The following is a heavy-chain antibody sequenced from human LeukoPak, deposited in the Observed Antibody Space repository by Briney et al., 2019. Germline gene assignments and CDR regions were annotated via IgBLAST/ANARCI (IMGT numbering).Heavy chain of an antibody. V-gene: IGHV1-69*13. Sequence: SVKVSCKASGGTFSSYAISWVRQAPGQGLEWMGGIIPIFGTANYAQKFQGRVTITADESTSTACMELSSLRSEDTAVYYCARRGTARGYSYGYFDYWGQGTLVTVSS. CDR3: ARRGTARGYSYGYFDY. J-gene: IGHJ4*02. D-gene: IGHD5-18*01. CDR1: GGTFSSYA. CDR2: IIPIFGTA.